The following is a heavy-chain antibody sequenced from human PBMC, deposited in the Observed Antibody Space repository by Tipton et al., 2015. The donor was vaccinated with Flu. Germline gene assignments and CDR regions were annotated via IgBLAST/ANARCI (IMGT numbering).Heavy chain of an antibody. Sequence: GLVKPSETLSLTCVVSGYSISGGYFWGWIRQPPGKGLEWIGSIHHTETTYYKPSLKSRVTISVDTAKNQFSLKLSSVTAADTAVYYCAREDFWSGPRSFDIWGQGTMVTVSS. CDR3: AREDFWSGPRSFDI. J-gene: IGHJ3*02. CDR1: GYSISGGYF. CDR2: IHHTETT. V-gene: IGHV4-38-2*02. D-gene: IGHD3-3*01.